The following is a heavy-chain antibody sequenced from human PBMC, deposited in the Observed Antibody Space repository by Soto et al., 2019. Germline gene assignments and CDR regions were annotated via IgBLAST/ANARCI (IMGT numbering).Heavy chain of an antibody. CDR2: INHSGST. J-gene: IGHJ4*02. Sequence: SETLSLTCAAYGGTFSGYYWSWIRQPPGKGLEWIGVINHSGSTNYNPSLMKRVSISVNTTKNQFSLKLSSVIAADTTVYYCARGRGGYAYRGTFDYWGQGTLVTVSS. V-gene: IGHV4-34*01. CDR3: ARGRGGYAYRGTFDY. D-gene: IGHD5-12*01. CDR1: GGTFSGYY.